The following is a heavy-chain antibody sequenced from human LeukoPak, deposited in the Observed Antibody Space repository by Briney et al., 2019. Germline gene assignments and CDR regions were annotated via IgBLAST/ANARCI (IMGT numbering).Heavy chain of an antibody. CDR3: ARGPAYYDFWSGYYRGYYYYMDV. D-gene: IGHD3-3*01. Sequence: GASVKVSCKASGGTFSSYAISWVRQATGQGLEWMGWMNPNSGNTGYAQKFQGRVTITRNTSISTAYMELSSLRSEDTAVYYCARGPAYYDFWSGYYRGYYYYMDVWGKGTTVTVSS. V-gene: IGHV1-8*03. J-gene: IGHJ6*03. CDR1: GGTFSSYA. CDR2: MNPNSGNT.